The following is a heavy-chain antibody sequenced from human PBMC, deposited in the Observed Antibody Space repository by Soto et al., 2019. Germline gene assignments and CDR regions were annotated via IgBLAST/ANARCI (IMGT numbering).Heavy chain of an antibody. J-gene: IGHJ3*02. D-gene: IGHD3-3*01. CDR3: ARGGGVGVAGSAAFDM. V-gene: IGHV1-2*02. Sequence: QLHLVQSGAVVKKPGASVTVSCSASGYPVTAYYMHWVRQAPGRGLEWMGGINPATGAAKYTQTFQGRVNQARGTSQSTGLMEPGGPTSGDTAVFYWARGGGVGVAGSAAFDMWGQGTLVTVSS. CDR1: GYPVTAYY. CDR2: INPATGAA.